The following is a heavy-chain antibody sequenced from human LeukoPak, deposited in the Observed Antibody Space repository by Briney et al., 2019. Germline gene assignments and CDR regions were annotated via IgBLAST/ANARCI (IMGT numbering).Heavy chain of an antibody. CDR3: ARSYLYSSSWPYYYGMDV. CDR2: IKQDGREK. J-gene: IGHJ6*02. CDR1: GFTFSNYW. Sequence: SGGSLRLSCAASGFTFSNYWMSWVRQAPGKGLEWVANIKQDGREKHYVDSVKGRFTISRDNAKNSLYLQMNSLRAEDTAVYYCARSYLYSSSWPYYYGMDVWGQGTTVTVSS. V-gene: IGHV3-7*01. D-gene: IGHD6-13*01.